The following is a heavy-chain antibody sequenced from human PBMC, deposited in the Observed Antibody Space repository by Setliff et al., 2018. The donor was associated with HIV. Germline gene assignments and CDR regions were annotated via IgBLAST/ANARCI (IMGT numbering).Heavy chain of an antibody. CDR3: ARGTKGRQLWYTLFFDY. V-gene: IGHV4-34*01. J-gene: IGHJ4*02. Sequence: PSETLSLTCAVYGESFSGYSWTWIRQPPGKGLEWLGESNHSGSAKYNPALKSRVTTTVDTSKEQFSLKLTSVTAADTAVYYCARGTKGRQLWYTLFFDYWGQGTRVTVSS. CDR1: GESFSGYS. D-gene: IGHD5-18*01. CDR2: SNHSGSA.